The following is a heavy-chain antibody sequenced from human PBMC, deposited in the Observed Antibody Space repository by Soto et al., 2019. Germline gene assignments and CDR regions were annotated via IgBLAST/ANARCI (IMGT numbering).Heavy chain of an antibody. CDR3: ARDGRFYDFWSGYYNYYGMDV. CDR1: GGSISSGGYY. Sequence: TLSLTCTVSGGSISSGGYYWSWVLQHPGKGLEWIGYIYYSGSTYYNPSLKSRVTISVDTSKNQFSLKLSPVTAADTAVYYCARDGRFYDFWSGYYNYYGMDVWGQGTTVTVSS. D-gene: IGHD3-3*01. V-gene: IGHV4-31*03. J-gene: IGHJ6*02. CDR2: IYYSGST.